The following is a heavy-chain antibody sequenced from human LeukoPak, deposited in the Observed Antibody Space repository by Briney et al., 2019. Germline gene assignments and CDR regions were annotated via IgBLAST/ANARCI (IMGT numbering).Heavy chain of an antibody. CDR1: GFTFSSYC. D-gene: IGHD2-21*02. CDR2: ITESSTYI. Sequence: GGSLRLSCAASGFTFSSYCMNWVRQAPGKGLEWVSSITESSTYIYYADSVKGRFTISRDNAKNSVYLQMNSLRAEDTAVYYCARNRYCGGDFYPWDFHYWGQGTPVTVS. CDR3: ARNRYCGGDFYPWDFHY. V-gene: IGHV3-21*01. J-gene: IGHJ4*02.